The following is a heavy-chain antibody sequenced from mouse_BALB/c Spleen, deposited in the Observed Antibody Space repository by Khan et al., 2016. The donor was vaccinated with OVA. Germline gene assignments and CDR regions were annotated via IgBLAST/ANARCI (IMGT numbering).Heavy chain of an antibody. V-gene: IGHV9-3-1*01. Sequence: QIQLVQSGPEMKKPGETVKISCKASGYTFTNYGMNWVKQSPGKALKWMGWINTFTGEPTYADDFKGRFAFSLDTSASTASLQINNLKNEDTATYFCARPPYFSYSLDHWGQGTSVTVSS. D-gene: IGHD2-12*01. CDR1: GYTFTNYG. CDR3: ARPPYFSYSLDH. CDR2: INTFTGEP. J-gene: IGHJ4*01.